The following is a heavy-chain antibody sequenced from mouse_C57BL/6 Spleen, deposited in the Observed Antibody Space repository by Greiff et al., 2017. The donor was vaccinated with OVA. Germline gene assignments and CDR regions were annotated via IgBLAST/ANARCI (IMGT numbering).Heavy chain of an antibody. CDR2: IDPETGGT. Sequence: QVQLQQSGAELVRPGASVTLSCKASGYTFTDYEMHWVKQTPVHGLEWIGAIDPETGGTAYNQKFKGKAILTADKSSSTAYMELRSLTSEDYAVYYCTRKGSSFDYWGQGTTLTVSS. CDR1: GYTFTDYE. J-gene: IGHJ2*01. D-gene: IGHD3-3*01. CDR3: TRKGSSFDY. V-gene: IGHV1-15*01.